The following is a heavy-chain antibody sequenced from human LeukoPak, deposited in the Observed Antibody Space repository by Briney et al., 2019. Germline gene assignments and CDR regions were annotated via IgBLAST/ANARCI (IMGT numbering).Heavy chain of an antibody. CDR1: SASINSYY. CDR3: AKHGSGWSFDY. V-gene: IGHV4-59*01. CDR2: IQNTGGT. D-gene: IGHD6-19*01. J-gene: IGHJ4*02. Sequence: SETLSLTCTVSSASINSYYWGWIRQPPGKGLEWIGYIQNTGGTNYNPSLKSRVSISKDTSKNQFSLKVSSVTAADTAVYYCAKHGSGWSFDYWGQGTLVTVSS.